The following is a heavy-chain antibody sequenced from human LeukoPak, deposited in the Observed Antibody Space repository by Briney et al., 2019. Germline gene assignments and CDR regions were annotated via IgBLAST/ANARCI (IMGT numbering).Heavy chain of an antibody. Sequence: GGSLRSPVQRLVSSSVIMPCTGSARLQQGTGVGGLLRSGGTNEYYADSVKGRLSISRDNSKNTLYLQMNSLTPGDTAVYYCAKDPGGDDEEKYFDYWGQGTLVTVSS. CDR2: RSGGTNE. J-gene: IGHJ4*02. D-gene: IGHD3-16*01. CDR3: AKDPGGDDEEKYFDY. V-gene: IGHV3-30*02. CDR1: VSSSVIMP.